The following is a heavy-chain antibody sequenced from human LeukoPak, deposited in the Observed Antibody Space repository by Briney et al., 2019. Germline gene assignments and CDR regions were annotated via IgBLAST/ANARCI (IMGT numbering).Heavy chain of an antibody. CDR2: MNPNSGGT. J-gene: IGHJ4*02. CDR1: GYTFTGYY. D-gene: IGHD1-7*01. Sequence: ASVKVSCKASGYTFTGYYMHWVRQAPGQGLEWMGWMNPNSGGTNYAQKFQGRVTMTRDTSISTAYMELSSLRSDDTAVYYCARAHNWKYGTFDYWGQGTLVTVSS. V-gene: IGHV1-2*02. CDR3: ARAHNWKYGTFDY.